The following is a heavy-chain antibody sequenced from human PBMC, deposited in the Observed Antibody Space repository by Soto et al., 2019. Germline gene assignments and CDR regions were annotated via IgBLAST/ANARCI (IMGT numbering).Heavy chain of an antibody. CDR3: ARDRGYCGGDCYSRSNWFEP. D-gene: IGHD2-21*02. CDR2: IWYDGSNK. J-gene: IGHJ5*02. CDR1: RFTFSSYG. Sequence: SLRLSWXASRFTFSSYGIRWVRPSPFNWLEWVAVIWYDGSNKYYADSVKGRFTISRDNSKNTLYLQMNSLRAEDTAVYYCARDRGYCGGDCYSRSNWFEPWGQGTLVTVSS. V-gene: IGHV3-33*01.